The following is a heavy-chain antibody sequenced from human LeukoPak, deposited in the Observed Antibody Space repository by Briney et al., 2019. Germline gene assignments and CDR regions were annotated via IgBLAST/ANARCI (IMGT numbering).Heavy chain of an antibody. CDR3: AGDPEWELSSFDY. CDR1: GYTFTGYY. D-gene: IGHD1-26*01. CDR2: ISPNSGGT. J-gene: IGHJ4*02. Sequence: ASVKVSCKASGYTFTGYYMHWVRQAPGQGLEWMGWISPNSGGTNYAQKFQGRVTMTRDTSISTAYMELSRLRSDDTAVYYCAGDPEWELSSFDYWGQGTLVTVSS. V-gene: IGHV1-2*02.